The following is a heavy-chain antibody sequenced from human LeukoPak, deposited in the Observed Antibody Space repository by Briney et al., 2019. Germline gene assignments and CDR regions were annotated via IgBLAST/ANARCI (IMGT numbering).Heavy chain of an antibody. D-gene: IGHD6-19*01. J-gene: IGHJ4*02. CDR2: ILYDGSNK. V-gene: IGHV3-30*18. CDR1: GFTFSSSG. Sequence: GGPLRLSCAASGFTFSSSGMHWVRQAPGKGLEWVAFILYDGSNKDYADSVKGRFTISSDNSKITLYLQMNSLGAEDTAVYYCAKASSGQWLAFDYWGQGTLVTVSS. CDR3: AKASSGQWLAFDY.